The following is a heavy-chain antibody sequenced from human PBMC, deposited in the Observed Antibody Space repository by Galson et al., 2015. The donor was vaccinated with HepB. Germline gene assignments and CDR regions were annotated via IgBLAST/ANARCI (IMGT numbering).Heavy chain of an antibody. CDR3: ARDPPESHWLFDR. CDR1: GFTFNPYA. V-gene: IGHV3-30*04. CDR2: ISFDGNDK. Sequence: SLRLSCAASGFTFNPYAMHWVRQAPGKGLEWVAVISFDGNDKYYADSVRGRFTISKDNSKNTLYLQMDSLRTEDTAVYYCARDPPESHWLFDRWGPGTLVTVFS. J-gene: IGHJ2*01.